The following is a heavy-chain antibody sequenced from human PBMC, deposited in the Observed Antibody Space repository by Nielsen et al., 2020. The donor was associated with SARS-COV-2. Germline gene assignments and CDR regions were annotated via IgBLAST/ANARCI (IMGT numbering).Heavy chain of an antibody. CDR3: AQIRAISDLPDY. J-gene: IGHJ4*02. CDR2: IDWDDDK. V-gene: IGHV2-70*01. CDR1: GFSLSNARMG. Sequence: SGPTLVKPTETLTLTCTVSGFSLSNARMGVSWIRQPPGKALEWLALIDWDDDKYYSTSLKTRLTISKDTSKNQVVLTMTNMDPVDTATYYCAQIRAISDLPDYWGQGTLVTVSS. D-gene: IGHD5-24*01.